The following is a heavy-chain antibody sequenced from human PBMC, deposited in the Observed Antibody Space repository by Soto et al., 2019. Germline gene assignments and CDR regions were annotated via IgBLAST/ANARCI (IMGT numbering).Heavy chain of an antibody. V-gene: IGHV6-1*01. CDR2: TYYRSKWYN. CDR3: AREVDWNYVYFNWFDP. J-gene: IGHJ5*02. CDR1: GEVGCCNSAA. Sequence: QTRSLNCAICGEVGCCNSAAWNWIMQSPSRGLEWLGRTYYRSKWYNDYAVSVKSRITINPDTSKNQFSLQLNSVTPEDTAVYYCAREVDWNYVYFNWFDPWGQGTLVTVSS. D-gene: IGHD1-7*01.